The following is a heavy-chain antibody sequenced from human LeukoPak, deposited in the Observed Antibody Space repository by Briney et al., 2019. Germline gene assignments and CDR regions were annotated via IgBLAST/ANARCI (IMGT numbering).Heavy chain of an antibody. Sequence: PGGSLRLSCAASGFTFSSYGMHWVRQAPGKGLEWVAVIWYDGINKYYADSVKGRFTISRDNSNNTLFLQMNSLRAEDTAVYYCAKDRETTASGTFDYWGQGSLVTVSS. J-gene: IGHJ4*02. V-gene: IGHV3-30*02. D-gene: IGHD1-14*01. CDR3: AKDRETTASGTFDY. CDR2: IWYDGINK. CDR1: GFTFSSYG.